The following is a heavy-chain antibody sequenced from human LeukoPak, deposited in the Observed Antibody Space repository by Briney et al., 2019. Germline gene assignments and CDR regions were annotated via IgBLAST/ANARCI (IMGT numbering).Heavy chain of an antibody. D-gene: IGHD1-26*01. CDR3: ATGIVGATTPEDY. CDR2: TYYSGST. V-gene: IGHV4-59*01. Sequence: SETLSLTCTVSGGSISSYYWSWIRQPPGKGLEWIGDTYYSGSTNYNPSLQSRVTISVDTSKNQFSLKLSSVTAADTAVYYCATGIVGATTPEDYWGQGTLVTVSS. J-gene: IGHJ4*02. CDR1: GGSISSYY.